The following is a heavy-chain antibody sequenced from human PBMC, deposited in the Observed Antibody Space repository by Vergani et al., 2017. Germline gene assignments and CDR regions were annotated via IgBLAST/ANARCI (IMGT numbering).Heavy chain of an antibody. J-gene: IGHJ6*03. CDR2: IIPIFGTA. CDR1: GGTFSSYA. CDR3: ARDSKKAVAGLYYYYYYMDV. D-gene: IGHD6-19*01. Sequence: QVQLVQSGAEVKKPGSSVKVSCKASGGTFSSYAISWVRQAPGQGLEWMGGIIPIFGTANYAQKFQGRVTITADESTSTAYMELSILRSEDTAVYYCARDSKKAVAGLYYYYYYMDVWGKGTTVTVSS. V-gene: IGHV1-69*01.